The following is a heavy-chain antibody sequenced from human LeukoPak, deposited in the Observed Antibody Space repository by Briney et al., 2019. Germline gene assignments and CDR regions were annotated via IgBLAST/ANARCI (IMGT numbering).Heavy chain of an antibody. D-gene: IGHD3-10*01. V-gene: IGHV1-2*02. CDR1: GYTFTGYY. CDR3: ATLAGRYYRDWFDP. Sequence: GASVKVSCKASGYTFTGYYMHWVRQAPGQGLEWMGWINPNSGGTNYAQKFQGRVTMTRDTSISTAYMELSTLRSADTAVYYCATLAGRYYRDWFDPWGQGTLVTVSS. J-gene: IGHJ5*02. CDR2: INPNSGGT.